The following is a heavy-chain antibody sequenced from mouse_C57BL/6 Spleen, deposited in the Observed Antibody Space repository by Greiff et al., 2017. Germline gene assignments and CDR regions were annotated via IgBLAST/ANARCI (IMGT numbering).Heavy chain of an antibody. CDR2: IDPSDSYT. Sequence: QVHVKQSGAELVKPGASVKLSCKASGYTFTSYWMQWVKQRPGQGLEWIGEIDPSDSYTNYRQKFKGKATLTVDTSSSTAYMQLSSLTSEDSAVYYCARGRYYCSSNYYFDYWGQGTTLTVSS. J-gene: IGHJ2*01. D-gene: IGHD1-1*01. CDR3: ARGRYYCSSNYYFDY. CDR1: GYTFTSYW. V-gene: IGHV1-50*01.